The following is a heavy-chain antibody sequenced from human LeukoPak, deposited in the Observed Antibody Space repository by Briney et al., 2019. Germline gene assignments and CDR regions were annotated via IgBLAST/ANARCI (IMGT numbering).Heavy chain of an antibody. CDR2: INSADNVE. J-gene: IGHJ5*02. CDR3: ARDTVNGPFVISLDL. D-gene: IGHD2-8*01. CDR1: GFSLRSSE. V-gene: IGHV3-48*03. Sequence: GGSLRLSCAASGFSLRSSEMNWVRQAPGKGPEGVSHINSADNVEYYTDSVRGRFTMSRDNATDLLYLQMNSLRDEDTAVYYCARDTVNGPFVISLDLWGQGVLVTVSS.